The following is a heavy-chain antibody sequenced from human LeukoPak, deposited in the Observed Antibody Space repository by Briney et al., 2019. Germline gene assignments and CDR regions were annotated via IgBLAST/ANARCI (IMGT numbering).Heavy chain of an antibody. CDR3: ARAGCSSTSCKWGGNWFDP. CDR2: ISSSSIYV. V-gene: IGHV3-21*01. J-gene: IGHJ5*02. CDR1: GFTFSDYD. Sequence: GGSLRLSCAASGFTFSDYDMNWVRQAPGKGLEWVSSISSSSIYVSYADSVKGRYTISRENAKTSLYLQMNSLRAEDTAVYYCARAGCSSTSCKWGGNWFDPWGQGTLVTVSS. D-gene: IGHD2-2*01.